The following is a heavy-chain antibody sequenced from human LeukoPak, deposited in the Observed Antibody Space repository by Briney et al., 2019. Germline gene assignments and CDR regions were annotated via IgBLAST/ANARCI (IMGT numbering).Heavy chain of an antibody. D-gene: IGHD4-23*01. CDR1: GGFFSGYY. Sequence: PSETLSLTCAVYGGFFSGYYWRWIRQTPGKGLEWIAEINHSGNTNSNPSLKSRVTMSVDTSKNQFSLKLSSLTAADTAMYYCARREPHGDYGGKIRYYYYMDVWGKGTTITISS. V-gene: IGHV4-34*01. J-gene: IGHJ6*03. CDR2: INHSGNT. CDR3: ARREPHGDYGGKIRYYYYMDV.